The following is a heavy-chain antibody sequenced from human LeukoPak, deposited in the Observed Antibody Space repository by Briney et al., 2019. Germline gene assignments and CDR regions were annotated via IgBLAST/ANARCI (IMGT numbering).Heavy chain of an antibody. J-gene: IGHJ4*02. D-gene: IGHD3-22*01. CDR2: INPNSGDT. Sequence: ASVKVSCKASGYTFTVYYMYWVRQAPGQGLEWMGRINPNSGDTDYAQDFQGRVTMTRDTSISTAYMELTNLRSDDTAVYYCGASSGIVVVIQPTQYDYWGQGTLVTVSS. V-gene: IGHV1-2*06. CDR3: GASSGIVVVIQPTQYDY. CDR1: GYTFTVYY.